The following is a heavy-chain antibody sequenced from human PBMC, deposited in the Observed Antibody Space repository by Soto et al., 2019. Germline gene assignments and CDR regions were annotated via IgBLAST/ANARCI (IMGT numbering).Heavy chain of an antibody. CDR1: GFTFSVYA. CDR3: ARIEYGLDV. CDR2: VRTKKNAYAT. Sequence: VQLVESGGGMVQTGGSLKLSCSASGFTFSVYALHWVRQTSGKGLEWVGRVRTKKNAYATAYSASVKGRFIISRDDSKDTAYLQMNSLTTDDAGVYYCARIEYGLDVWGQGTTVTVSS. J-gene: IGHJ6*02. V-gene: IGHV3-73*02.